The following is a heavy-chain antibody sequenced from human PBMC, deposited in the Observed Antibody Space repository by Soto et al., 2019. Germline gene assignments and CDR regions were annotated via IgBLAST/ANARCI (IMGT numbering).Heavy chain of an antibody. CDR1: GGSISSGGYY. CDR2: IYYSGST. J-gene: IGHJ5*02. Sequence: SETLSLTCTVSGGSISSGGYYWSWIRQHPGKGLEWIGYIYYSGSTYYNPSLKSRVTISVDTSKNQFSLKLSSVTAADTAVYYCARGSTNGELFRPGFDPWGQGTLVTVSS. CDR3: ARGSTNGELFRPGFDP. D-gene: IGHD1-26*01. V-gene: IGHV4-30-4*08.